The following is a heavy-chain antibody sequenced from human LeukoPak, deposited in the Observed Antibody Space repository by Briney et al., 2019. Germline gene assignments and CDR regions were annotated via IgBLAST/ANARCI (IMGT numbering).Heavy chain of an antibody. D-gene: IGHD3-22*01. V-gene: IGHV3-30-3*01. J-gene: IGHJ4*02. CDR3: ARDQGYYDSSGPGG. CDR1: GFTFSSYA. Sequence: GRSLRLFCAASGFTFSSYAMHWVRQAPGKGLEGVAVISYDGSNKYYADSVKGRFTISRDNSKNTLYLQMNSLRAEDTAVYYCARDQGYYDSSGPGGWGQGTLVTVSS. CDR2: ISYDGSNK.